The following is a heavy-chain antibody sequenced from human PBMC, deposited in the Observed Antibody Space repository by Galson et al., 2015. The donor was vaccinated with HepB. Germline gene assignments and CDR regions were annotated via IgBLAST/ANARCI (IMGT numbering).Heavy chain of an antibody. D-gene: IGHD3-10*01. Sequence: SLRLSCAASGFTFSSYAMSWVRQAPGKGLEWVSAISGSGGSTYYADSVKGRFTISRDNSKNTLYLQMNSLRAEDTAVYYCAKDSLRRYYYGSGADYWGQGTLVTVSS. CDR1: GFTFSSYA. J-gene: IGHJ4*02. CDR2: ISGSGGST. V-gene: IGHV3-23*01. CDR3: AKDSLRRYYYGSGADY.